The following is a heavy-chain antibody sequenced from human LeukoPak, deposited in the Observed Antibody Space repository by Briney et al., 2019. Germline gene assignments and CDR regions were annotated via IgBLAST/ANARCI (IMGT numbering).Heavy chain of an antibody. CDR1: GDSISIGRYY. CDR3: ARGADY. J-gene: IGHJ4*02. Sequence: SETLSLTCIVSGDSISIGRYYWGWIRQPQGKGLEWIGEINHSGSTNYNPSLKSRVTISVDTSKNQFSLKLSSVTAADTAVYYRARGADYWGQGTLVTVSS. CDR2: INHSGST. V-gene: IGHV4-39*07.